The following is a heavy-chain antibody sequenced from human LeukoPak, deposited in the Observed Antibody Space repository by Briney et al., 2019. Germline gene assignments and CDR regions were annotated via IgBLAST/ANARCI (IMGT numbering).Heavy chain of an antibody. CDR2: IIPIFGTA. D-gene: IGHD2-2*01. CDR3: AGTSPFPVDYYYYYMDV. J-gene: IGHJ6*03. Sequence: ASVKVSCKSSGGTFSSYASSWVRQAPGQGLEWMGGIIPIFGTANYAQKFQGRVTITADESTSTAYMELSSLRSEDTAVYYCAGTSPFPVDYYYYYMDVWGKGTTVTVSS. V-gene: IGHV1-69*01. CDR1: GGTFSSYA.